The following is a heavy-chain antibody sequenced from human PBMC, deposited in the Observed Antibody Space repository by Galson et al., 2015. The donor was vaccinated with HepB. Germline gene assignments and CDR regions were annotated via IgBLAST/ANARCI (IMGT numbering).Heavy chain of an antibody. CDR2: IRRDGSER. D-gene: IGHD6-13*01. CDR1: GFTFSNYW. CDR3: ARDVRVQATGRRPPEDYLDS. V-gene: IGHV3-7*03. Sequence: SLRLSCAASGFTFSNYWMSWVRRAPGKGLEWVGNIRRDGSERNYVDSVRGRFTISRDNAGNLLFLQMNALTSGDTAIYYCARDVRVQATGRRPPEDYLDSWGQGTLVTVSS. J-gene: IGHJ4*02.